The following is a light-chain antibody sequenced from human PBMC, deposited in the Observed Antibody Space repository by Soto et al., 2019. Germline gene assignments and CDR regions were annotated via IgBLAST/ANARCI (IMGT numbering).Light chain of an antibody. V-gene: IGLV4-60*02. Sequence: QTVVTQSSSASASLGSSVKLTCTLSSGHSSYIIAWHQQQPGKAPRYLMKLEGSGSYNKGSGVPDRFSGSSSGADRYLTSANLQFEEEADYYWETWDSNTQNWVFGGGTKVTVL. J-gene: IGLJ3*02. CDR1: SGHSSYI. CDR3: ETWDSNTQNWV. CDR2: LEGSGSY.